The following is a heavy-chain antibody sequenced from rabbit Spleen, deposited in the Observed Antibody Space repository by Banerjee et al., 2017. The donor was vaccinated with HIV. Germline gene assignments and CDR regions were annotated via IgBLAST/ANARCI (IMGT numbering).Heavy chain of an antibody. Sequence: QEQLMESGGGLVQPEGSLTLTCTASGFSFSTSYYMCWVRQAPGKGLEWIACIYTGSSGSTYYASWAKGRFTISKTSSTTVTLQMASLTVADTATYFCARSPNGGGNGWYFTLWGQGTLVTVS. CDR1: GFSFSTSYY. CDR2: IYTGSSGST. D-gene: IGHD1-1*01. J-gene: IGHJ4*01. V-gene: IGHV1S45*01. CDR3: ARSPNGGGNGWYFTL.